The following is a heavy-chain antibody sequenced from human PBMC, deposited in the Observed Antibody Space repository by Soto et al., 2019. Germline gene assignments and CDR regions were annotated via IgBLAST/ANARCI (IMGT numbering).Heavy chain of an antibody. D-gene: IGHD6-25*01. CDR3: ARAAEFYYYYYYYMDV. CDR2: ISYDGSNK. Sequence: GGSLRLSCAASGFTFSSYGMHWVRQAPGKGLEWVAVISYDGSNKYYADSVKGRFTISRDNSENTLYLQMNSLRAEDTAVYYCARAAEFYYYYYYYMDVWGKGTTVTVSS. CDR1: GFTFSSYG. V-gene: IGHV3-30*03. J-gene: IGHJ6*03.